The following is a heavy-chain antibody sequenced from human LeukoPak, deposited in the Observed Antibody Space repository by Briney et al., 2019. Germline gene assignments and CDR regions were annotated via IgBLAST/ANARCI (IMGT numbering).Heavy chain of an antibody. J-gene: IGHJ4*02. D-gene: IGHD1-26*01. Sequence: NTGGSLRLSCAASGFTFSDYYMSWIRQAPGKGLEWVSYISSSSSYIYYADSVKGRFTISRDNAKNSLYLQMNSLRAEDTAVYYCARDFGSYYELAYWGQGTLVTVSS. CDR2: ISSSSSYI. V-gene: IGHV3-11*06. CDR3: ARDFGSYYELAY. CDR1: GFTFSDYY.